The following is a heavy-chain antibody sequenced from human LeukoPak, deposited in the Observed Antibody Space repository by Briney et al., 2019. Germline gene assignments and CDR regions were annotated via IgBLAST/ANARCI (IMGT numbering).Heavy chain of an antibody. CDR2: IGGGGTL. V-gene: IGHV3-23*01. CDR1: GFTVRIYA. CDR3: ARRRYDWGGDFAN. J-gene: IGHJ4*02. Sequence: PGVSLRLSCAASGFTVRIYAMGCVRQAPGKGLEWVSAIGGGGTLYYADSVKGRFSISRDISKNTLLLQMNSLRAEDTAVYYCARRRYDWGGDFANWGQGTLVTVSS. D-gene: IGHD3-16*01.